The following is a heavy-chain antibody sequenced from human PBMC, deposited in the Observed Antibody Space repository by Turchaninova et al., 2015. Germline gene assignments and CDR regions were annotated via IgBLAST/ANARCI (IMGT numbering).Heavy chain of an antibody. CDR1: GLRFSYYG. Sequence: QVQLVASGGGVVQTGRSLRISCEASGLRFSYYGLHLGCQTPRRGLGWVAVVPGGGKKYVARSLKGRIVVSRNNSKYTLYLQIDSLRVEDTAVYDCATAGANGDYDWGYFDSWGQGTLVTVSA. V-gene: IGHV3-33*01. J-gene: IGHJ4*02. CDR3: ATAGANGDYDWGYFDS. D-gene: IGHD4-17*01. CDR2: VPGGGKK.